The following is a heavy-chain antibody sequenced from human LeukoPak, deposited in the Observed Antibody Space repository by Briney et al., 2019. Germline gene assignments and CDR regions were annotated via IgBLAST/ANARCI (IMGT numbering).Heavy chain of an antibody. Sequence: GGSLRLSCAASGFTFSSYAMSWVRQAPGKGLEWVSVISGSGGSTYYADSVKGRFTISRDNSKNTLYLQMNSLRAEDTAVCYCAPAPTYGGKTPLGYWGQGTLVTVSS. D-gene: IGHD4-23*01. J-gene: IGHJ4*02. CDR3: APAPTYGGKTPLGY. V-gene: IGHV3-23*01. CDR2: ISGSGGST. CDR1: GFTFSSYA.